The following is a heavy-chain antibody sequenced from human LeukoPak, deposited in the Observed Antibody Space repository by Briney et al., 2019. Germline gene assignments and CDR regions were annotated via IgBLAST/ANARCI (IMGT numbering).Heavy chain of an antibody. D-gene: IGHD5-12*01. Sequence: GGSLRLSCAASGFTFSSYSMNWVRQAPGKGLEWVSSISSSSSYIYYADSVKGRFTISRDNAKNSLYLQMNSLRAEDTAVYYCARDKRGYDFPTHYYYYMDVWGKGTTVTISS. J-gene: IGHJ6*03. CDR1: GFTFSSYS. CDR2: ISSSSSYI. CDR3: ARDKRGYDFPTHYYYYMDV. V-gene: IGHV3-21*01.